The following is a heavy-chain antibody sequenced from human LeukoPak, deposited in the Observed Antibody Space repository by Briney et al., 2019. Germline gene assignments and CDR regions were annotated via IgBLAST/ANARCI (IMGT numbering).Heavy chain of an antibody. Sequence: PGGSLRLSRAASGFTFSNNYMTWVRQAPGKGLEWVSIIYSGGSTYYADSVKGRFTISRDNSKNTLYLHMNSLRAEDTAVYYCASRRDGYTNNWFDPWGQGTLVTVSS. CDR2: IYSGGST. J-gene: IGHJ5*02. CDR1: GFTFSNNY. V-gene: IGHV3-66*02. D-gene: IGHD5-24*01. CDR3: ASRRDGYTNNWFDP.